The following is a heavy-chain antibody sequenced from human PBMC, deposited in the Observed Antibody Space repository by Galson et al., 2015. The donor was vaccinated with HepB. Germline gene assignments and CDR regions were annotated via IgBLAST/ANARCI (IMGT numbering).Heavy chain of an antibody. D-gene: IGHD1-20*01. V-gene: IGHV4-34*01. Sequence: ETLSLTCAVYGGSFSGYYWSWIRQPPGKGLEWIGEINHSGSTNYNPSLKSRVTISVDTSKNQFSLKLSSVTAADTAVYYCARGLYWFHNWNHFDYWGQGTLVTVSS. CDR2: INHSGST. J-gene: IGHJ4*02. CDR3: ARGLYWFHNWNHFDY. CDR1: GGSFSGYY.